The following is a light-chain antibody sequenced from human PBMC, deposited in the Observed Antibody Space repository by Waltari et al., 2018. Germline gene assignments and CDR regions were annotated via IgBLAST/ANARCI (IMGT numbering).Light chain of an antibody. V-gene: IGKV3-15*01. Sequence: IVMTHSPATLSVSPGERATLSCRASQSVSSNLAWYQQKPGQAPRLPIYGASTRATGIPARFSGSGSGTEFTLTISSLQSEDFAVYYCQEYKNWPQLTFGGGTKVEIK. CDR3: QEYKNWPQLT. CDR2: GAS. CDR1: QSVSSN. J-gene: IGKJ4*01.